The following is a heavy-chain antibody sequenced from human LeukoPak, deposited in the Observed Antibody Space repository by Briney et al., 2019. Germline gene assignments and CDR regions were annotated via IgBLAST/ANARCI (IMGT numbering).Heavy chain of an antibody. Sequence: GGSLRLSCAASGFTFSNAWMSWVRQAPGKGLEWVGRIKSKTDGGTTDYAAPVKGRFTISRDGSKNTLYLQMNSLKTDDTAVYYCTTPRWDIVVVPAAKSFGPWGQGTLVTVSS. CDR3: TTPRWDIVVVPAAKSFGP. V-gene: IGHV3-15*01. D-gene: IGHD2-2*01. J-gene: IGHJ5*02. CDR1: GFTFSNAW. CDR2: IKSKTDGGTT.